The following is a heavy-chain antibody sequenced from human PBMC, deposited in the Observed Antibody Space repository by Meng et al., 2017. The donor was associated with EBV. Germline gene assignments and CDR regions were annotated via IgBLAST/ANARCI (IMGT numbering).Heavy chain of an antibody. CDR2: IYYSGST. CDR3: ARFGPAADPRGAFDI. CDR1: GASISSDGYS. Sequence: QLQESGSGLVKPSQTLSLTCAVSGASISSDGYSWSWIRQHPGKGLKWIGYIYYSGSTYYNPSLKSRVTISVDTSKNQFSLKLSSVTAADTAVYYCARFGPAADPRGAFDIWGQGTMVTVSS. V-gene: IGHV4-31*11. J-gene: IGHJ3*02. D-gene: IGHD3-16*01.